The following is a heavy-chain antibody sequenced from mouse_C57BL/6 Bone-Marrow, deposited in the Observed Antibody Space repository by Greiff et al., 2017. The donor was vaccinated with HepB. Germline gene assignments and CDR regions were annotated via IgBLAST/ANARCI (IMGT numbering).Heavy chain of an antibody. J-gene: IGHJ2*01. CDR1: GYTFTSYG. CDR2: IYPRSGNT. Sequence: QVQLQQSGAELAMPGASVKLSCKASGYTFTSYGISWVKQRTGQGLEWIGEIYPRSGNTYYNEKFKGKATLTADKSSSTAYMELRSLTSEDSAVYFCARGALYYFDYWGQGTTLTVSS. V-gene: IGHV1-81*01. CDR3: ARGALYYFDY.